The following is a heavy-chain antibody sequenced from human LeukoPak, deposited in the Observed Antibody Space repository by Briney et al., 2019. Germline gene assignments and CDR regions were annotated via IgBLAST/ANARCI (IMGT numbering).Heavy chain of an antibody. V-gene: IGHV3-23*01. J-gene: IGHJ6*02. CDR2: ISGSGGSP. D-gene: IGHD1-1*01. CDR1: GFTFSSFA. CDR3: AKALLERRGDYYYGMDV. Sequence: GGSLRLSCAASGFTFSSFAMSWVRRAPGKGLEWISAISGSGGSPHYADSVKGRFTISRDNSKNTLYLQMNSLRAEDTAVYYCAKALLERRGDYYYGMDVWGQGTTVTVSS.